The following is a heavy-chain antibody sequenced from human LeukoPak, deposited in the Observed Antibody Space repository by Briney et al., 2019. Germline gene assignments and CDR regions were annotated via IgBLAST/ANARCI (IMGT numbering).Heavy chain of an antibody. CDR1: GGTFSSYA. V-gene: IGHV1-69*06. J-gene: IGHJ4*02. D-gene: IGHD2-2*01. Sequence: ASVKVSCKTSGGTFSSYAISWVRQAPGQWLEWMGGIIPIFGTANYAQKFQGRVTITADKSTSTAYMELSSLRSEDTAVYYCARESRDQLLFYWGQGTLVTVSS. CDR2: IIPIFGTA. CDR3: ARESRDQLLFY.